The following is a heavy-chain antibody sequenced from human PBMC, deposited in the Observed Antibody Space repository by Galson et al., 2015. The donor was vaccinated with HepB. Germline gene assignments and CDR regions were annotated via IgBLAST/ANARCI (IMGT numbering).Heavy chain of an antibody. CDR3: ARHAKNDYGVDYMDV. CDR2: IYPGDSDT. J-gene: IGHJ6*03. D-gene: IGHD4-17*01. CDR1: GYSFTSYW. Sequence: QSGAEVKKPGESLKISCKGSGYSFTSYWIGWVRQMPGKGLEWMGIIYPGDSDTRYSPSFHGQVTISADKTISTVYQQWSSLKASDTAICYCARHAKNDYGVDYMDVWGKGTTVTVSS. V-gene: IGHV5-51*01.